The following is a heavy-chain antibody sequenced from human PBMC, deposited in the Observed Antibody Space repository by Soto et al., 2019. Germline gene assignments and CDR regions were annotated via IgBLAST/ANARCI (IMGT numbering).Heavy chain of an antibody. D-gene: IGHD1-1*01. Sequence: GESLKISCKGSGYSFTSYWIGWVRQMPGKGLEWMGIIYPGDSDTRYSPSFQGQVTISADKSISTAYLQWSSLKASDTAMYYCARLRRRKLDYYYYGMDVWGQGTTVTVSS. CDR2: IYPGDSDT. V-gene: IGHV5-51*01. J-gene: IGHJ6*02. CDR1: GYSFTSYW. CDR3: ARLRRRKLDYYYYGMDV.